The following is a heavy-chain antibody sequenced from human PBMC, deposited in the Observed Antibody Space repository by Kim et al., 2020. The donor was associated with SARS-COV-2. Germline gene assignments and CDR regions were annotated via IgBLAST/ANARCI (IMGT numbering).Heavy chain of an antibody. CDR2: IYYSGST. CDR3: ARDAMDYDSSGYDPYFDY. D-gene: IGHD3-22*01. J-gene: IGHJ4*02. V-gene: IGHV4-31*03. Sequence: SETLSLTCTVSGGSISSGGYYWSWIRQHPGKGLEWIGYIYYSGSTYYNPSLKSRVTISVHTSKNQFSLKLSSVTAADTAVYYCARDAMDYDSSGYDPYFDYWGQGTLVTVSS. CDR1: GGSISSGGYY.